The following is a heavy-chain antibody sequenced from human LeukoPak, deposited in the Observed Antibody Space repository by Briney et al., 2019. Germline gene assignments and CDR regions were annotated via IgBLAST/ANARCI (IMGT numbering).Heavy chain of an antibody. J-gene: IGHJ4*02. CDR1: GFTFSSYS. D-gene: IGHD5-24*01. Sequence: GGSLRLSCAASGFTFSSYSMNWGRQAPGKGLEWVSYISSSSSTIYYADSVKGRFTISRDNAKNSLYLQMNSLRDEDTAVYYCARDRLDGQGWYFDYWGQGTLVTVSS. CDR2: ISSSSSTI. CDR3: ARDRLDGQGWYFDY. V-gene: IGHV3-48*02.